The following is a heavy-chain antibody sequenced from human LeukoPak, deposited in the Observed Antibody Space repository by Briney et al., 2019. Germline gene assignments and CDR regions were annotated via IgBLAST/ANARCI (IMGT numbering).Heavy chain of an antibody. Sequence: QSGGVLRLSCAVSGFTFSSYAMHWVRQAPGKGLEWVAVISYDGSNKYYADSVKGRFTISRDNSKNTLYLQMNSLRAEDTAVYYCASEGIAAAFMYYIDYWGQGTLVTVSS. CDR2: ISYDGSNK. V-gene: IGHV3-30*04. J-gene: IGHJ4*02. CDR1: GFTFSSYA. D-gene: IGHD6-13*01. CDR3: ASEGIAAAFMYYIDY.